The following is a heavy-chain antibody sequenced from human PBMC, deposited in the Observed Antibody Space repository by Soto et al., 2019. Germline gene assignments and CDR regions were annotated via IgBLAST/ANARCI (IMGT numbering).Heavy chain of an antibody. CDR2: ISGGGGST. D-gene: IGHD6-19*01. Sequence: EVQLLESGGGLVQPGGSLRLSCAASGFPFSSYAMSWVRQPPGKGLEWVSAISGGGGSTYYADSVKGRFIISRDNSKNTLYLQMNSLGAEETAVYYCAKDAQAVARSEIDYWGQGSLVTVAS. J-gene: IGHJ4*02. V-gene: IGHV3-23*01. CDR1: GFPFSSYA. CDR3: AKDAQAVARSEIDY.